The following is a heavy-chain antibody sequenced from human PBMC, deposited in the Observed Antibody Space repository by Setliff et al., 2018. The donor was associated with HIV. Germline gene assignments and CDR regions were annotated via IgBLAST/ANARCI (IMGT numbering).Heavy chain of an antibody. J-gene: IGHJ6*03. CDR1: GGSISSGGYY. CDR3: ARVPTNPDFYYYCMDV. V-gene: IGHV4-31*03. Sequence: KPSETLSLTCTVSGGSISSGGYYWSWIRQHPGKGLEWIGYIYYSGGTYYNPSLKSRVTISVDTSKNQFSLKLSSVTAADTAVYYCARVPTNPDFYYYCMDVWGKGTTVTVSS. CDR2: IYYSGGT.